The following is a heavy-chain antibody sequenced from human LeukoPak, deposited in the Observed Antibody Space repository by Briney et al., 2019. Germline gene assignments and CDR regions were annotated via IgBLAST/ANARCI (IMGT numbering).Heavy chain of an antibody. CDR1: GFTFSIYA. CDR2: ISGSGGST. V-gene: IGHV3-23*01. J-gene: IGHJ4*02. Sequence: PGGSLRLSCAASGFTFSIYAMSWVRQAPGKGLEWVSGISGSGGSTYYVDSVKGRFTISRDISKNTLYLQMNGLRAEDTAVYYCAKLGPGTYCSSSSCSSDYWGQGTLVTVSS. CDR3: AKLGPGTYCSSSSCSSDY. D-gene: IGHD2-2*01.